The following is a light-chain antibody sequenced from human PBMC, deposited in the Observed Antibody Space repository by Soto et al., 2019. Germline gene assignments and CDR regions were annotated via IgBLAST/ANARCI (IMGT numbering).Light chain of an antibody. Sequence: EIVLTQSPATLSLSPGERATLSCRASQSVNSYLAWFQQIPGQAPRLLMYDASNRATGIPARFSGSGSGTDFTLTISSLEPEDFAVYYCQQYGSSGTFGQGTKVDIK. CDR2: DAS. CDR3: QQYGSSGT. V-gene: IGKV3-11*01. CDR1: QSVNSY. J-gene: IGKJ1*01.